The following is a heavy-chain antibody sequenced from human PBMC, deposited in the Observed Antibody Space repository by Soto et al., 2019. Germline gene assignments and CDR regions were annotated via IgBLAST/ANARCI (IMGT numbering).Heavy chain of an antibody. Sequence: SETLSLTCAVSGYSISSGYYWGWIRQPPGKGLEWIGSIYHSGSTYYNPSLKSRVTISVDTSKNQFSLKLSSLTAADTAVYYCVRESTPSGPNWFDTWGTGALVTVSS. CDR1: GYSISSGYY. J-gene: IGHJ5*02. V-gene: IGHV4-38-2*02. CDR3: VRESTPSGPNWFDT. CDR2: IYHSGST. D-gene: IGHD2-8*01.